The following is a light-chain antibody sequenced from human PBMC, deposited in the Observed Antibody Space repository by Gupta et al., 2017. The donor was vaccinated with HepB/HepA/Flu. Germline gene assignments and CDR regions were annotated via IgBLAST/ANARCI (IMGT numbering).Light chain of an antibody. Sequence: VTHSSSASASLGSSVQLPCPLSSGYCHYSIGWHQQQPGKAPRFLMKVESSGRYNKGSGIPDRFSGSSSGAARYLTISNLQSEDEADYYCETWDSNIRVFGGGTKLTVL. V-gene: IGLV4-60*03. CDR2: VESSGRY. CDR1: SGYCHYS. CDR3: ETWDSNIRV. J-gene: IGLJ2*01.